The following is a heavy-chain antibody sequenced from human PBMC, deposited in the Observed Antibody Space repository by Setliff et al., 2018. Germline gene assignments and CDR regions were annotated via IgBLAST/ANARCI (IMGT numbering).Heavy chain of an antibody. V-gene: IGHV4-61*02. CDR3: GATFHS. CDR1: GGNIRSGRYY. D-gene: IGHD1-26*01. CDR2: IFTSGST. J-gene: IGHJ5*01. Sequence: SETLSLTCTVSGGNIRSGRYYWSWIRQPAGKGLEWIGRIFTSGSTEYSPSLNSRLTISMDTSNNQFSLRAEDTAIYYCLKGGWGATFHSWGQGTLVTVSS.